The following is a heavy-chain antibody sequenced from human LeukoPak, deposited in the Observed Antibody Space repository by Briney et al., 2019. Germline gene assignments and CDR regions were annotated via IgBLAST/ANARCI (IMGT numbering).Heavy chain of an antibody. CDR1: GFTFSSYG. D-gene: IGHD3-10*01. Sequence: GGSLRLSCAASGFTFSSYGMYWVRQAPGKGLEWVAFIRYDGSNKHYADSVKGRFTISRDNSKNTLYLQMNSLRAEDTAVYYCAKDRRITMVRGVPDYWGQGTLVTVSS. CDR2: IRYDGSNK. J-gene: IGHJ4*02. V-gene: IGHV3-30*02. CDR3: AKDRRITMVRGVPDY.